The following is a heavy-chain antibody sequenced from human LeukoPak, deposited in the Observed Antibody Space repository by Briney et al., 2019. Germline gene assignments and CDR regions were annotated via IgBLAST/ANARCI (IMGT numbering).Heavy chain of an antibody. J-gene: IGHJ4*02. CDR3: ACPQRGPGGYYTDF. D-gene: IGHD3-10*01. CDR2: IHPNNGVT. CDR1: GYTFTGYH. V-gene: IGHV1-2*02. Sequence: ASVKVSCKASGYTFTGYHIHWVRQAPGQGLEWVGWIHPNNGVTRYAQKFQGRITMTRDTSINTVYMELSSLTSDDTAIYYCACPQRGPGGYYTDFWGQGTLVTVSS.